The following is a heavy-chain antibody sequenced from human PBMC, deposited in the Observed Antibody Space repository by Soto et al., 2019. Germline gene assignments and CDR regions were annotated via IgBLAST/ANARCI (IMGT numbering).Heavy chain of an antibody. J-gene: IGHJ4*02. CDR1: AYTFTGYY. Sequence: QVQLVQSGAEVKKPGDSVRVSCKAFAYTFTGYYIHWVRQAPGQGLEWMGWMNPKNSDRRYAPQFQGRVTMTRDTSNNTAYMDLTSITSDDTAIYYCARDGPGTGNDDFDYWGLGTLVTVSS. D-gene: IGHD1-1*01. CDR3: ARDGPGTGNDDFDY. V-gene: IGHV1-2*02. CDR2: MNPKNSDR.